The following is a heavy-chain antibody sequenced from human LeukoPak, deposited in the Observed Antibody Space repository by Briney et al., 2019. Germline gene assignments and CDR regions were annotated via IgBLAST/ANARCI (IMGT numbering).Heavy chain of an antibody. CDR2: ISGSGGNT. D-gene: IGHD3-22*01. CDR1: GFTFSSYA. J-gene: IGHJ4*02. Sequence: PGASLRLSCAASGFTFSSYAMSWVRQAPGKGLEWVSAISGSGGNTYYADSVKGRFTISRDNSKNTLYLQMNSLRAEDTAVYYCAKDRRKYYYDSSGYFLFDYWGQGTLVTVSS. V-gene: IGHV3-23*01. CDR3: AKDRRKYYYDSSGYFLFDY.